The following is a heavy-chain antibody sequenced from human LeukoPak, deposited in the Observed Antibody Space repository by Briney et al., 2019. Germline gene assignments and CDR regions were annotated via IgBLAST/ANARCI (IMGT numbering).Heavy chain of an antibody. CDR1: GGSISSGSYY. Sequence: PSETLSLTCTVSGGSISSGSYYWSWIRQPAGKGLEWIGRIYTSGSTNYNPSLKSRVTISVDTSKNQFSLKLSSVTAADTAVYYCARSTGYCSGGSCYHFDYWGQGTLVTVSS. J-gene: IGHJ4*02. D-gene: IGHD2-15*01. CDR3: ARSTGYCSGGSCYHFDY. CDR2: IYTSGST. V-gene: IGHV4-61*02.